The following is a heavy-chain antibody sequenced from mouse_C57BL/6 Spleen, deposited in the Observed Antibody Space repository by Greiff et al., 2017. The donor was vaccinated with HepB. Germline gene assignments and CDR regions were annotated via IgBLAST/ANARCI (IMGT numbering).Heavy chain of an antibody. V-gene: IGHV5-9-1*02. Sequence: EVQGVESGEGLVKPGGSLKLSCAASGFTFSSYAMSWVRQTPEKRLEWVAYISSGGDYIYYADTVKGRFTISRDNARNTLYLQMSSLKSEDTAMYYCTREDYGSGFAYWGQGTRVTVSA. CDR3: TREDYGSGFAY. CDR1: GFTFSSYA. CDR2: ISSGGDYI. D-gene: IGHD1-1*01. J-gene: IGHJ3*01.